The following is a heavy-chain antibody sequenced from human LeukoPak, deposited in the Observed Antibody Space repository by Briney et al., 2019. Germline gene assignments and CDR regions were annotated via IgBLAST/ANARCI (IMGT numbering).Heavy chain of an antibody. CDR1: GFTLNTND. CDR2: ISSSSSYI. CDR3: ARANADCSSTSCYLFNVYYYGMDV. Sequence: GGSLRLSCAASGFTLNTNDMNWVRQAPGKGLEWVSSISSSSSYIYYADSVKGRFTISRDDAKNSLYLQMNSLRAEDTAVYYCARANADCSSTSCYLFNVYYYGMDVWGQGTTVTVSS. J-gene: IGHJ6*02. V-gene: IGHV3-21*01. D-gene: IGHD2-2*01.